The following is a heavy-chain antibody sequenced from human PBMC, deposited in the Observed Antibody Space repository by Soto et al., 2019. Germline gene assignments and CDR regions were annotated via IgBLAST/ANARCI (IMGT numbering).Heavy chain of an antibody. Sequence: KPSETLSLTCGVSGGSLSGATYSWNWIRQPPGKGLEWSGYIFPSGTTYYSPSLKSRVTISIDVSKNQFSLSLGSLTAADTAVYYCARSREFDYWSQGTMVTVSS. J-gene: IGHJ4*02. V-gene: IGHV4-30-2*01. CDR1: GGSLSGATYS. CDR3: ARSREFDY. CDR2: IFPSGTT.